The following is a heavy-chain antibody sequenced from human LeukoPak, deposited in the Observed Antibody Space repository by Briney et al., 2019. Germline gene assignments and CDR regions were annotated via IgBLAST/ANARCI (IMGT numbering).Heavy chain of an antibody. V-gene: IGHV3-21*01. J-gene: IGHJ4*02. CDR2: ISSSSSYI. D-gene: IGHD4-23*01. CDR1: RFTFSSYS. Sequence: GGSLRLSCAASRFTFSSYSMNWVRQAPGKGLEWVSSISSSSSYIYYADSVKGRFTISRDNAKNTLYLQMNSLRAEDTAVYYCARVHAYGGNSAAYWGQGTLVTVSS. CDR3: ARVHAYGGNSAAY.